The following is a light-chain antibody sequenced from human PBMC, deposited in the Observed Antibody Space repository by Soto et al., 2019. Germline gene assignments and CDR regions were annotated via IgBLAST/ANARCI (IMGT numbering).Light chain of an antibody. CDR3: AAWDDSLNGVV. Sequence: QSVLTQPPSASGPPGQRVTISCSGSTSNIGSNPINWFQQLPGTAPTLLIYSNSQRPSGVPDRFSGSKSDTSASLAISGLQSEDEADYYCAAWDDSLNGVVFGGGTKVTVL. J-gene: IGLJ2*01. CDR1: TSNIGSNP. V-gene: IGLV1-44*01. CDR2: SNS.